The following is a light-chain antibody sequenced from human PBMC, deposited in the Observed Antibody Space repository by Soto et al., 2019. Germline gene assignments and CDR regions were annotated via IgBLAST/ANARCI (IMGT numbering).Light chain of an antibody. V-gene: IGKV3-20*01. J-gene: IGKJ1*01. CDR2: DAS. CDR1: QSVAKNY. Sequence: EIVLTQSPGTLSLSPGERATLSCRASQSVAKNYLAWYQQEPGQAPRLLIYDASTRATGIPDRFSGSGSGTDFTLTISRLEPEDFAVYSCHQYASSPQTFGQGTKVEIK. CDR3: HQYASSPQT.